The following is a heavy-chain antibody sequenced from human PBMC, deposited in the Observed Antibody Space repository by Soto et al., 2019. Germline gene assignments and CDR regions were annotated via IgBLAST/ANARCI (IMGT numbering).Heavy chain of an antibody. J-gene: IGHJ4*02. Sequence: EVQLVESGGGLVQPGGSLRLSCVVSGFTFSDHNMDWVRQSPGSGLEWLARSRNKANSYTTKYGAYAEGRFTISRDDSKNPLYLQFNSLKTKNMAVYFCVRGYNAFDSWGQGTLVTVSS. CDR3: VRGYNAFDS. CDR1: GFTFSDHN. CDR2: SRNKANSYTT. D-gene: IGHD1-1*01. V-gene: IGHV3-72*01.